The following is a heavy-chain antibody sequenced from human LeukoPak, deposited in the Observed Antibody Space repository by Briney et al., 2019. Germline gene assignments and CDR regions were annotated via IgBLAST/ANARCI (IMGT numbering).Heavy chain of an antibody. Sequence: PGGSLRLSCAASGFTFSNHAMSWVRQAPGKGLEWVAVISYDGSNKYYADSVKGRFTISRDNSKNTLYLQMNSLRAEDTAVYYCAKKQLWRPFDYWGQGTLVTVSS. CDR3: AKKQLWRPFDY. J-gene: IGHJ4*02. CDR1: GFTFSNHA. V-gene: IGHV3-30*18. D-gene: IGHD5-18*01. CDR2: ISYDGSNK.